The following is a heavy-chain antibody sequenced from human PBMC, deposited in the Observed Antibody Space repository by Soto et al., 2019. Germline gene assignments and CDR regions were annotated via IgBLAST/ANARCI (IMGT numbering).Heavy chain of an antibody. J-gene: IGHJ5*02. CDR1: GFTFVSYW. Sequence: GGSLRLSCAASGFTFVSYWISWVRQAPCKGLEWVANIKQDGSEKYYVDSVKGRFTISRDNAKNSLYLQMNSLRAEDTAVYYCARGRWFDPWGQGTLVTVSS. CDR2: IKQDGSEK. CDR3: ARGRWFDP. V-gene: IGHV3-7*03.